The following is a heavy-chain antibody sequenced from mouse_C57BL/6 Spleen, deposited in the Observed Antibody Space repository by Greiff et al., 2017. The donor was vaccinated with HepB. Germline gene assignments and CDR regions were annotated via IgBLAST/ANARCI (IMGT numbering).Heavy chain of an antibody. CDR1: GYTFTSYG. D-gene: IGHD1-1*01. J-gene: IGHJ2*01. CDR2: IYPRSGNT. V-gene: IGHV1-81*01. Sequence: VHLVESGAELARPGASVKLSCKASGYTFTSYGISWVKQRTGQGLEWIGEIYPRSGNTYYNEKFKGKATLTADKSSSTAYMELRSLTSEDSAVYFCARGGSITTVVVFYYFDYWGQGTTLTVSS. CDR3: ARGGSITTVVVFYYFDY.